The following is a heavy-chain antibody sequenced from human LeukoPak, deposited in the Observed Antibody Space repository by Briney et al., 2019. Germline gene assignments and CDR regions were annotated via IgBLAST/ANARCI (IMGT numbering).Heavy chain of an antibody. CDR1: GDSVSSNSAA. J-gene: IGHJ6*02. V-gene: IGHV6-1*01. D-gene: IGHD3-10*01. CDR3: ARDGSTVLPFYGSGSYFYYGMDV. Sequence: SQTLSLTCAIYGDSVSSNSAAWNWIRQSPSRGLEWLGRTYYRSKWYYDYATSVKGRITINPDTSKNQFSLQLSSVTSEDTAVYYCARDGSTVLPFYGSGSYFYYGMDVWGQGTTVTVSS. CDR2: TYYRSKWYY.